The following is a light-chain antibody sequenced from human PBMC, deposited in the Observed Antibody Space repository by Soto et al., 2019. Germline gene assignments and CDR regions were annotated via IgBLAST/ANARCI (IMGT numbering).Light chain of an antibody. CDR2: LAA. Sequence: DILMTQSPLSLPVTPGEAASISCRSRQSHLHNNGYTPVDWYQQKPGQAAQLLVSLAASRASGVPDRFSGSGSGTDVTLIISRGQAEDVGVYYCMQGLQTPPYTFGQGTKVEIK. CDR3: MQGLQTPPYT. J-gene: IGKJ2*01. CDR1: QSHLHNNGYTP. V-gene: IGKV2-28*01.